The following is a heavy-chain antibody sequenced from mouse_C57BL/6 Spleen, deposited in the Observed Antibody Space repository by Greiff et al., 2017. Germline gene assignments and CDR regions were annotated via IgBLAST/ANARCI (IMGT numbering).Heavy chain of an antibody. Sequence: QVQLQQPGAELVKPGASVKMSCKASGYTFTSYWIPWVKQRPGQGLEWIGDIYPGSGSTNYNEKFKSKATLTVDTSSSTAYMQLSSLTSEDSAVYYCARGGLYGYDGDYWGQGTTLTVSS. J-gene: IGHJ2*01. CDR1: GYTFTSYW. D-gene: IGHD2-2*01. V-gene: IGHV1-55*01. CDR2: IYPGSGST. CDR3: ARGGLYGYDGDY.